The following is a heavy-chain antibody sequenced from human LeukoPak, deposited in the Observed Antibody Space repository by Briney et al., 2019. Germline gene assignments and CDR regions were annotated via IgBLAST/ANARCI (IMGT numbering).Heavy chain of an antibody. CDR2: INHSGST. Sequence: SETLSLTCAVYGGSFSGYYWIWIRQPPGKGLEWIGEINHSGSTNYNPSLKSRVTISVDTSKNQFSLKLSSVTAADTAVYYCARGPSYYDFWQEFDYWGQGTLVTVS. V-gene: IGHV4-34*01. CDR3: ARGPSYYDFWQEFDY. D-gene: IGHD3-3*01. CDR1: GGSFSGYY. J-gene: IGHJ4*02.